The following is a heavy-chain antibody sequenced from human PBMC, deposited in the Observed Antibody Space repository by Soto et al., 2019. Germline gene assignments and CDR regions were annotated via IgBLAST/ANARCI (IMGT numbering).Heavy chain of an antibody. V-gene: IGHV3-9*01. D-gene: IGHD2-15*01. CDR3: AKGMRIYCSGSSCLYFDY. CDR2: INWNSGTI. CDR1: GFNFGDYG. Sequence: PGGSLRLSCAASGFNFGDYGMHWVRQAPGKGLEWVAGINWNSGTIEYAASVKGRFTISRDNAQSSLHLQMNILRAEDTALYYCAKGMRIYCSGSSCLYFDYWGLGTLVTVSS. J-gene: IGHJ4*02.